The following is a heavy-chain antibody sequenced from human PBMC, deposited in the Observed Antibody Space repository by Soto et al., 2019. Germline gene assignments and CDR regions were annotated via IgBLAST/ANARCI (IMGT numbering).Heavy chain of an antibody. CDR1: GFTFSSYW. CDR3: ARVYLESSSWYFPYYYGMDV. V-gene: IGHV3-7*01. J-gene: IGHJ6*02. Sequence: GGSLRLSCAASGFTFSSYWMSWVRQAPGKGLEWVANIKQDGSEKYYVDSVKGRFTISRDNAKNSLYLQMNSLRAEDTAVYYCARVYLESSSWYFPYYYGMDVWGQGTTVTVSS. CDR2: IKQDGSEK. D-gene: IGHD6-13*01.